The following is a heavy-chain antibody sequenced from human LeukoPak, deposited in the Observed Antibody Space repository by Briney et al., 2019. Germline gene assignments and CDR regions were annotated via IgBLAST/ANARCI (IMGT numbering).Heavy chain of an antibody. CDR3: VRGAPFDF. J-gene: IGHJ4*02. CDR2: IQSDGSST. CDR1: GFSFGSYW. Sequence: PGGSLRLSCAASGFSFGSYWMHWVRRAPGKGLVWVSRIQSDGSSTDYADSVRGRFTISRDNAKNMLFLQMNSLRAEDTAIYYCVRGAPFDFRGQGTLVTVSS. V-gene: IGHV3-74*01.